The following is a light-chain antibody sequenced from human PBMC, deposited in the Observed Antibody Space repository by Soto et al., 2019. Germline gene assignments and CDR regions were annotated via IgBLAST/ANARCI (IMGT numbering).Light chain of an antibody. CDR3: QSYDSSLSAYV. CDR2: GNS. J-gene: IGLJ1*01. V-gene: IGLV1-40*01. Sequence: QSVLAQPPSVSGAPGQKVTISCTGSSSNIGAGYDLHWYQQLPGTAPKLLLYGNSNRPSGVPDRFSGSKSVTSASLAITGLQAEDEADYYCQSYDSSLSAYVFGTGTKVTVL. CDR1: SSNIGAGYD.